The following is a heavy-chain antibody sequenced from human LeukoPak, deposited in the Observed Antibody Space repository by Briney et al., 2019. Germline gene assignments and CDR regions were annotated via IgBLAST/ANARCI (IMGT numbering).Heavy chain of an antibody. CDR3: ARYGIAVAGKPFDY. V-gene: IGHV1-69*04. CDR2: IIPILGIA. J-gene: IGHJ4*02. CDR1: GGTFSSYA. Sequence: ASVKVSCTASGGTFSSYAISWVRQAPGQGLEWMGRIIPILGIANYAQKFQGRVTITADKSTSTAYMELSSLRSEDTAVYYCARYGIAVAGKPFDYWGQGTLVTVSS. D-gene: IGHD6-19*01.